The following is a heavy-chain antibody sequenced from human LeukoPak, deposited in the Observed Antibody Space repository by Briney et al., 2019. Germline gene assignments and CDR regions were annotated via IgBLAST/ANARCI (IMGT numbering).Heavy chain of an antibody. CDR1: GFTFSRFN. V-gene: IGHV3-48*01. CDR3: ARDSLVFGVVTTFDH. CDR2: ISTTGTI. D-gene: IGHD3-3*01. Sequence: PGGSLRLSCAASGFTFSRFNMNWLRQAPGKGLEWLSYISTTGTIYYAESVKGRFSISRDNAKNSLYLQMNSLRPEDTAVYYCARDSLVFGVVTTFDHWGQGTLVTVSS. J-gene: IGHJ4*02.